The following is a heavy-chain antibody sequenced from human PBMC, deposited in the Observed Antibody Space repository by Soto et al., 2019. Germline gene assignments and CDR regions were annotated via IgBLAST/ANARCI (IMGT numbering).Heavy chain of an antibody. D-gene: IGHD4-17*01. CDR2: INHSGST. CDR3: ARSPVNKNDYGGNYFDY. J-gene: IGHJ4*02. Sequence: SETLSLTCAVYGGSFSGYYWSWIRQPPGKGLEWLGEINHSGSTNYNPSLKSRVTISVDTSKSQFSLKLSSVTAADTAVYYCARSPVNKNDYGGNYFDYWGQGTLVTVSS. V-gene: IGHV4-34*01. CDR1: GGSFSGYY.